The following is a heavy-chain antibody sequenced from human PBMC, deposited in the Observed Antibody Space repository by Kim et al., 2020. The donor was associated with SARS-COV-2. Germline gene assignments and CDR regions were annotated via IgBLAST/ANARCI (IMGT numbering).Heavy chain of an antibody. J-gene: IGHJ5*02. Sequence: GGSLRLSCAASGFTFSGSTLHWVRQASGKGLEWVGRIRSKANNYATAYAESVQGTFTISRDDSKNTAYLQMNSLKTEDTAVYYCTRKSPPPFYCDPGSQG. V-gene: IGHV3-73*01. CDR1: GFTFSGST. CDR2: IRSKANNYAT. D-gene: IGHD2-15*01. CDR3: TRKSPPPFYCDP.